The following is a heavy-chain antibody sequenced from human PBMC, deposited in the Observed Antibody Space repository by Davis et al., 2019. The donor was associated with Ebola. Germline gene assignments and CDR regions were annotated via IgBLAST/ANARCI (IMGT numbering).Heavy chain of an antibody. CDR2: IYHSAST. Sequence: MPSETLSLTCAVSGGSTSSGGYPWSWIRQPPGKGLEWTGYIYHSASTNYNPSLKSRVTISVDTSKNEFSLKLTSVTAADTAVYYCARGPSLRNFDYWGQGTLVTVSS. V-gene: IGHV4-30-2*01. CDR3: ARGPSLRNFDY. D-gene: IGHD3-16*01. J-gene: IGHJ4*02. CDR1: GGSTSSGGYP.